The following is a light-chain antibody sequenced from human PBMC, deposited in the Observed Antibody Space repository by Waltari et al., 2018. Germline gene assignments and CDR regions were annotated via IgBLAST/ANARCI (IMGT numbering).Light chain of an antibody. Sequence: SYVLTQPPSVSVAPGQTARITCGGNNIESKHVHGYQQKPGQAPVLVVYDDSDRPSGIPEGFSGSNSGNAATLTIFGLEAGDEADYYCQVWDGSSDHYVFGSGTKVTVL. CDR1: NIESKH. V-gene: IGLV3-21*02. CDR2: DDS. CDR3: QVWDGSSDHYV. J-gene: IGLJ1*01.